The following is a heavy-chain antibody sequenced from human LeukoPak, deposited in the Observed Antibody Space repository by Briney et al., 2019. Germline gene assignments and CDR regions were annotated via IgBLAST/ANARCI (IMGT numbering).Heavy chain of an antibody. CDR2: INTNTGNP. J-gene: IGHJ4*02. D-gene: IGHD4-17*01. CDR3: ARSNNDGDYLGVGFDY. Sequence: ASVKVSCKASGYTFSSYAMNWVRQAPGQGLEWMGWINTNTGNPTYAQGFTGRFVFSLDTSVSTAYLQISSLKAEDTAVYYCARSNNDGDYLGVGFDYWGQGTLVTVCS. CDR1: GYTFSSYA. V-gene: IGHV7-4-1*02.